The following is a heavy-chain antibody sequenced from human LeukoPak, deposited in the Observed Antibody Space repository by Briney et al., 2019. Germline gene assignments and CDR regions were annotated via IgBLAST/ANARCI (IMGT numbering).Heavy chain of an antibody. J-gene: IGHJ4*02. CDR1: GSTFTSYW. CDR3: ARDSGENQNIDY. CDR2: IKQDGSET. V-gene: IGHV3-7*04. D-gene: IGHD1-14*01. Sequence: PGGSLRLSCAASGSTFTSYWLGWVRQSPGKGLEWVASIKQDGSETYYVDSVKGRFTISRDNVRNLVYLQMNSLRAEDTAVYYCARDSGENQNIDYWGQGTLVTVSS.